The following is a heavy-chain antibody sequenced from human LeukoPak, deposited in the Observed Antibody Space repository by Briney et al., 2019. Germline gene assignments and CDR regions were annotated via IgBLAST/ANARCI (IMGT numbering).Heavy chain of an antibody. V-gene: IGHV3-23*01. CDR3: AKDGSFIAVAGPPYYYYYMDV. Sequence: PGGSLRLSCAASGFTFSSYGMSWVRQAPGKGLEWVSAISGSGGSTYYADSVKGRFTISRDNSKNTLYLQMNSLRAEDTAVYYCAKDGSFIAVAGPPYYYYYMDVWGKGTAVTISS. J-gene: IGHJ6*03. CDR2: ISGSGGST. CDR1: GFTFSSYG. D-gene: IGHD6-19*01.